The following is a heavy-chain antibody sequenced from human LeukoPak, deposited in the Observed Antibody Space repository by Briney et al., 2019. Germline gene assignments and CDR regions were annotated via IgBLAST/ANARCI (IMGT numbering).Heavy chain of an antibody. CDR1: GYTFTSYA. Sequence: ASVKVSCKASGYTFTSYAMHWVRQAPGQRPEWMGWINAGNGNTKYSQKFQGRVTITRDTSASTAYMELSSLRSEDTAVYYCARDPITMVRGGQNWFDPWGQGTLVTVSS. V-gene: IGHV1-3*01. CDR2: INAGNGNT. D-gene: IGHD3-10*01. CDR3: ARDPITMVRGGQNWFDP. J-gene: IGHJ5*02.